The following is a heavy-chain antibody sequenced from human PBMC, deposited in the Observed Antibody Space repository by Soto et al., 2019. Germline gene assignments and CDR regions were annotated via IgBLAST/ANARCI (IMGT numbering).Heavy chain of an antibody. V-gene: IGHV1-8*01. D-gene: IGHD6-19*01. CDR3: SRPKGSYSSGYYYFDY. J-gene: IGHJ4*02. Sequence: ASVKVSCKASGYTFTSYDINWVRQATGQGLEWMGWMNPNSGKTGYAQKFQGRVTMTRNTSISTAYMELSSLRSEDTVVYYCSRPKGSYSSGYYYFDYWGQGTLVTVSS. CDR1: GYTFTSYD. CDR2: MNPNSGKT.